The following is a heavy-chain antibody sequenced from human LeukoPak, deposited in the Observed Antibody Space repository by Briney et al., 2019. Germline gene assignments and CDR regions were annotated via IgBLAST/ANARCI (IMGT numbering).Heavy chain of an antibody. V-gene: IGHV3-7*01. CDR3: AMTFWRGYSGYVAY. Sequence: GGSLRLSCAASGFTLSSYWMGWVRQAPGKGREWVANIKQEGSEKYYVDFVKGRFTISRHNAKNSLYLQMNSLRAEDTAVYYCAMTFWRGYSGYVAYWGQGTLVTVSS. CDR1: GFTLSSYW. J-gene: IGHJ4*02. D-gene: IGHD5-12*01. CDR2: IKQEGSEK.